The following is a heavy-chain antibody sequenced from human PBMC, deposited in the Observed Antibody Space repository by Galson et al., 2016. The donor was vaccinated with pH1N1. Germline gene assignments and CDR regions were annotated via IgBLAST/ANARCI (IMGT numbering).Heavy chain of an antibody. J-gene: IGHJ4*02. CDR1: GYTLGQIS. V-gene: IGHV1-24*01. Sequence: SVKVSCKVSGYTLGQISIHWVRQAPGKGLEWMGGFDPQDGETIYAQKFQGRVSMTEDTATDTAYMEMSSLRSDDTAVYYCATDLYFYGSLRKLYFDYWGQGTLVTVSS. CDR2: FDPQDGET. CDR3: ATDLYFYGSLRKLYFDY. D-gene: IGHD3-10*01.